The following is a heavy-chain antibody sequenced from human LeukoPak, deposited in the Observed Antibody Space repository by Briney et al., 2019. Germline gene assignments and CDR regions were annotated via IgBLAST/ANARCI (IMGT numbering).Heavy chain of an antibody. CDR1: GFTFSSYG. V-gene: IGHV3-30*18. Sequence: GGSLRLSCAASGFTFSSYGMHWVRQAPGKGLEWVAVISYDGSNKYCADSVKGRFTISRDNSKNTLSLQMNSLRAEDTAVYYCAKTMVRGVIISPFDYWGQGTLVTVSS. CDR3: AKTMVRGVIISPFDY. CDR2: ISYDGSNK. J-gene: IGHJ4*02. D-gene: IGHD3-10*01.